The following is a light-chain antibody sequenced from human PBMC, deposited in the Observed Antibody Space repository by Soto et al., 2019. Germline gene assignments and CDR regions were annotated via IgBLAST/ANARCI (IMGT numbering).Light chain of an antibody. J-gene: IGLJ3*02. Sequence: QSALTQPASVSGSPGQSITISRTGTSSDVGGYNFVSWYQQHPGKAPRLIIYEVSSRPSGVSYRFSGSKSGNTASLTISGLQAEDEADYYCSSYTLRNTLVLFGGGTKLTVL. CDR2: EVS. V-gene: IGLV2-14*01. CDR1: SSDVGGYNF. CDR3: SSYTLRNTLVL.